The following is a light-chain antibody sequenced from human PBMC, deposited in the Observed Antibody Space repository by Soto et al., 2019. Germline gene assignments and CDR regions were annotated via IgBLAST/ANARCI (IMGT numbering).Light chain of an antibody. CDR2: EDN. J-gene: IGLJ2*01. CDR3: QSYDSIYVV. V-gene: IGLV6-57*03. Sequence: NFMLTQPHSVSESPGKTVTISCTRSSGSIASNYVQWYQQRPGSAPTTVIYEDNQRPSGVPDRFSGSIDSSSNSASLTISGLKTEDEADYYCQSYDSIYVVFSGGTKLTVL. CDR1: SGSIASNY.